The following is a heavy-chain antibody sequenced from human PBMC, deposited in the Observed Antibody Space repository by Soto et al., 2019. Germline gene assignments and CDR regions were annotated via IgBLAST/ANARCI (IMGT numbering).Heavy chain of an antibody. CDR1: GQSFSGHS. J-gene: IGHJ4*02. CDR2: ISESGST. V-gene: IGHV4-34*01. D-gene: IGHD1-1*01. Sequence: QVQLQQWGAGLVKPSETLSLSCAVYGQSFSGHSWAWIRQPPGKGLEWIGEISESGSTYYNPSLKSRVTISTDTSKIQFSLKLNSVTAADTAAYFCARGSGIVALPGELEDVNYDFWGQGTLVNVSS. CDR3: ARGSGIVALPGELEDVNYDF.